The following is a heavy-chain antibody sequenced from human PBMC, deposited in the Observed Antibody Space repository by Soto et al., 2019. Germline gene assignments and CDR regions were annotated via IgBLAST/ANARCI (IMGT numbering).Heavy chain of an antibody. CDR1: GFTFSSYA. CDR3: ARGKMPLATTYVDF. J-gene: IGHJ4*02. Sequence: QVHLVESGGGVVQPGGSLRLSCAASGFTFSSYAIHWVRQAPGKGLEWVAIIRFDGSNKYYADSVKGRFSISRDNSKHAPFLQRDSLRAADTAVYYCARGKMPLATTYVDFWGQGPRVIVSS. D-gene: IGHD1-26*01. V-gene: IGHV3-33*01. CDR2: IRFDGSNK.